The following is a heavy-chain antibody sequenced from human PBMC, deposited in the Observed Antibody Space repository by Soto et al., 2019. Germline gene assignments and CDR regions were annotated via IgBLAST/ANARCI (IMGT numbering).Heavy chain of an antibody. Sequence: PSETLSLTCAVYGGSFSGYYWSWIRQPPGKGLEWIGEIDHSGSTNYNPSLKSRVTISADKSQNQFSLRLSSVTAADTAVYYCGAYCSRTHCYGWFDPWGQGTLVTVSS. V-gene: IGHV4-34*01. D-gene: IGHD2-2*01. CDR2: IDHSGST. CDR1: GGSFSGYY. J-gene: IGHJ5*02. CDR3: GAYCSRTHCYGWFDP.